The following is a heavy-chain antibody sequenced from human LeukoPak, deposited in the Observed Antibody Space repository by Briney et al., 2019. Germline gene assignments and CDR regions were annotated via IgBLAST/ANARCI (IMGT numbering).Heavy chain of an antibody. CDR2: IYYSAST. CDR3: ARQIRQQLKYHHPIYYYYYMDV. Sequence: SETLSLTCTVSGGSISSSSYYWGWIRQPPGKGLEWIGSIYYSASTYYNPSLKSRVTISVDTSKNQFSLKLSSVTAADTAAYYCARQIRQQLKYHHPIYYYYYMDVWGKGTTVTISS. CDR1: GGSISSSSYY. D-gene: IGHD6-13*01. V-gene: IGHV4-39*01. J-gene: IGHJ6*03.